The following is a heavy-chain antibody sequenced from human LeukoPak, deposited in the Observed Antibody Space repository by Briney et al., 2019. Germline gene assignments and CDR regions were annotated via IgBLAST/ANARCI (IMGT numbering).Heavy chain of an antibody. CDR1: GRSISSYY. CDR3: ARDRVADIVLMVYALDGMDV. D-gene: IGHD2-8*01. J-gene: IGHJ6*02. CDR2: IYHSGST. V-gene: IGHV4-59*01. Sequence: PSETLSLTCTVSGRSISSYYWSWIRQPPGKGLEWIGYIYHSGSTNYKPSLKSRVTISVDTSKNQFSLKLSSVTAADTAVYYCARDRVADIVLMVYALDGMDVWGQGTTVTVSS.